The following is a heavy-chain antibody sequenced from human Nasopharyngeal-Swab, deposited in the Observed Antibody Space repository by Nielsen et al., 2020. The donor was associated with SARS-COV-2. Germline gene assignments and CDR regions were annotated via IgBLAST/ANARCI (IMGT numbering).Heavy chain of an antibody. V-gene: IGHV4-61*01. CDR3: AREVVGGLVDS. J-gene: IGHJ4*02. CDR2: FSYTGIT. Sequence: SETLSLTCTVSGGSISSGSIRSYYWSWIRQPPGKGLEWIGYFSYTGITNYNPSLKSQVTISVDMSKNQFSLKLSSVAAADTAVYYCAREVVGGLVDSWGQGTLVTVSS. D-gene: IGHD1-26*01. CDR1: GGSISSGSIRSYY.